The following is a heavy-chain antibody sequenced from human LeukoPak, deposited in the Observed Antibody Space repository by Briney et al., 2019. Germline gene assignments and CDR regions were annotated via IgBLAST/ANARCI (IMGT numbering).Heavy chain of an antibody. D-gene: IGHD5-24*01. V-gene: IGHV3-74*01. CDR2: INSDGSNT. CDR3: ARDQYVVGGVEMATSSFDY. CDR1: GFTFSSYW. Sequence: GRSLRLSCAASGFTFSSYWMHWVRQAPGEGLVWVSRINSDGSNTNYADSVKGRFTISRDNAKNSLYLQMNSLRAEDTAVYYCARDQYVVGGVEMATSSFDYWGQGTLVTVSS. J-gene: IGHJ4*02.